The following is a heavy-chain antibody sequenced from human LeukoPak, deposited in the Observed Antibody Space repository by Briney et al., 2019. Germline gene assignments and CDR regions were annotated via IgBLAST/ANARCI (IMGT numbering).Heavy chain of an antibody. J-gene: IGHJ4*02. Sequence: ASVKVSCKASGYTFTSYGISWVRQAPGQGLEWMGWISAYNGNTNYAQKLQDRVTMTTDTSTSTAYMELRSLRSDDTAVYYCARDRSRVAVAGLGAYWGQGTLVTVSS. V-gene: IGHV1-18*04. D-gene: IGHD6-19*01. CDR2: ISAYNGNT. CDR3: ARDRSRVAVAGLGAY. CDR1: GYTFTSYG.